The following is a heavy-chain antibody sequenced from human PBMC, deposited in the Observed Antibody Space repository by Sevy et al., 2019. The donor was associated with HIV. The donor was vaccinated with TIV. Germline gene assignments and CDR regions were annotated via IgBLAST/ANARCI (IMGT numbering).Heavy chain of an antibody. Sequence: GGSPRLSCAASGFTFSSHAMHWVRQAPGKGLEWVAVISYDGSNKYLADSVKGRFTISRDNSKNTLYLQMNSLRVEDTALYYCARELALFSSGWYDYFDYWGQGTLVTVSS. CDR2: ISYDGSNK. CDR3: ARELALFSSGWYDYFDY. D-gene: IGHD6-19*01. CDR1: GFTFSSHA. J-gene: IGHJ4*02. V-gene: IGHV3-30-3*01.